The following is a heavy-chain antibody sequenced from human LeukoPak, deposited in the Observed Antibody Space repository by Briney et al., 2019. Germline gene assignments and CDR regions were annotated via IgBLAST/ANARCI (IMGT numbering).Heavy chain of an antibody. CDR2: IYHSGST. D-gene: IGHD3-22*01. CDR3: ARVTIVAHRGDWFDP. J-gene: IGHJ5*02. Sequence: SETLSLTCTVSGYSISSGYYWGWIRQPPGKGLEWIGSIYHSGSTYYNPSLKSRVTISVDTSKNQFSLKLSSVTAADTAVYYCARVTIVAHRGDWFDPWGQGTLVTVSS. CDR1: GYSISSGYY. V-gene: IGHV4-38-2*02.